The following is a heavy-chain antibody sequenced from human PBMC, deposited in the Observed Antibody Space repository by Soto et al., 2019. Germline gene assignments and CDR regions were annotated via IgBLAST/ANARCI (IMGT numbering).Heavy chain of an antibody. CDR2: MNPDNGNT. Sequence: ASVKVSCKVSGYTFSTYEINWVRRAAGQGLEWMGRMNPDNGNTGYAQKFQDRVTMTRNTSISTAYMELSSLRSDDTAVYYCARGPRESGEWLLFDHWGQGALVTVSS. V-gene: IGHV1-8*01. CDR1: GYTFSTYE. J-gene: IGHJ5*02. D-gene: IGHD3-3*01. CDR3: ARGPRESGEWLLFDH.